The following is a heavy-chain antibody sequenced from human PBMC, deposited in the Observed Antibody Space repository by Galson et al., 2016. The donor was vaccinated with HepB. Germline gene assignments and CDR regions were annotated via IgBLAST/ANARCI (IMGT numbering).Heavy chain of an antibody. V-gene: IGHV3-23*01. Sequence: SLRLSCAASGFAFSSYAMSWVRQAPGKGLEWVSAISGSGGSRYYADSVKGRFTIARDNSKNTLYLQMHSLRAEDTALYYCAKDDQFCGGDCYSNFDYWGQGTLVTVSS. CDR3: AKDDQFCGGDCYSNFDY. CDR1: GFAFSSYA. CDR2: ISGSGGSR. D-gene: IGHD2-21*02. J-gene: IGHJ4*02.